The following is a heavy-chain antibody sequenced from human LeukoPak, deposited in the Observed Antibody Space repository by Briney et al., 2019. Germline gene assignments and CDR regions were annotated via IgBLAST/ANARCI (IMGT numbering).Heavy chain of an antibody. J-gene: IGHJ4*02. Sequence: TGGSLRLSCAVSGITLSNYAMSWVRQAPGKGLEWVSAISGSGGSTYYADSVKGRFTISRDNSKNTLYLQMNSLRAEDTAVYYCAKDIFQFAARMGSFDYWGQGTLVTVSS. CDR1: GITLSNYA. D-gene: IGHD6-6*01. CDR2: ISGSGGST. CDR3: AKDIFQFAARMGSFDY. V-gene: IGHV3-23*01.